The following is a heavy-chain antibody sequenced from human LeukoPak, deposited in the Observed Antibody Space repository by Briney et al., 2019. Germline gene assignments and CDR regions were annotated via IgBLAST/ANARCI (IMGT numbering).Heavy chain of an antibody. V-gene: IGHV5-51*01. J-gene: IGHJ3*01. CDR2: ISPGDSDS. D-gene: IGHD2/OR15-2a*01. CDR3: ALTSYRVKGYCCNSNSLHARFDV. Sequence: GESLTISCKASGYTFTNYWNGLLRQMPGKGLEWMGIISPGDSDSTYSPSFQGQVTFSVDKSVTSVYLEWRSLKASNTAISYYALTSYRVKGYCCNSNSLHARFDVWGQGTTVIVSS. CDR1: GYTFTNYW.